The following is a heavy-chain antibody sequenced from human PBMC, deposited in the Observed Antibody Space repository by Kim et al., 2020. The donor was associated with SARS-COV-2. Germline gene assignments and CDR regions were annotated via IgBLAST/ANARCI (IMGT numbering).Heavy chain of an antibody. CDR3: ARDFMYYDILTGYYTPKNWFDP. D-gene: IGHD3-9*01. Sequence: GGSLRLSCAASGFTFSSYWMSWVRQAPGKGLEWVANIKQDGSEKYYVDSVKGRFTIYRDNAKNSLYLQMNSLRAEDTAVYYCARDFMYYDILTGYYTPKNWFDPWGQGTLVTVSS. CDR2: IKQDGSEK. V-gene: IGHV3-7*03. CDR1: GFTFSSYW. J-gene: IGHJ5*02.